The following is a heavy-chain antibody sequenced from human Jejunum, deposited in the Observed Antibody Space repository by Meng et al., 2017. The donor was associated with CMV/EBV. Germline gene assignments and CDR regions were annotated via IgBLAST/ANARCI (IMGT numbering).Heavy chain of an antibody. CDR1: FSFTSYE. CDR3: SRGRYSNTWIDY. D-gene: IGHD6-13*01. J-gene: IGHJ4*02. CDR2: IATGDRFGARTT. V-gene: IGHV3-48*03. Sequence: FSFTSYEFNWVRQAPGKGLEWVSYIATGDRFGARTTYYADSVKGRFTISRDNAKNSLYLQMNSLRAEDTAVYYCSRGRYSNTWIDYWGQGTLVTVSS.